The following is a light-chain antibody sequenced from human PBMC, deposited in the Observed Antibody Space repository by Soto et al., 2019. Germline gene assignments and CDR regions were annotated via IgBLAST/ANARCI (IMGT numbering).Light chain of an antibody. CDR1: QTISRW. CDR3: QQCHMICS. J-gene: IGKJ1*01. CDR2: DAS. Sequence: DMQVIQGPSIFLASVRDDETNTCRASQTISRWLAWYQQKPGRAPKLLIYDASTLESGVPSRFSGTGSGTEFTFSITGLQPEEWASYSCQQCHMICSFGQGTEVDIK. V-gene: IGKV1-5*01.